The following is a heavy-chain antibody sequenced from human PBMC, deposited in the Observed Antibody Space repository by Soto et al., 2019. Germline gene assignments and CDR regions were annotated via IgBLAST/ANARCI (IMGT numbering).Heavy chain of an antibody. Sequence: TGWSLRLSCATSGFTFNTYGMAWVRQAPGKGLAWVSAILGTGDRVSYVDSVKGRFTISRDNSKNTLYLQMNSLRADDTAIYYCAKYFNTGTSSTYDSWGQGTLVTVYS. J-gene: IGHJ4*02. CDR3: AKYFNTGTSSTYDS. CDR1: GFTFNTYG. D-gene: IGHD1-7*01. CDR2: ILGTGDRV. V-gene: IGHV3-23*01.